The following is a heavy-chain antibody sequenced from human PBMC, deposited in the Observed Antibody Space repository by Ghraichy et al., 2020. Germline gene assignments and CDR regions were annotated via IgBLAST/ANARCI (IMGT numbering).Heavy chain of an antibody. Sequence: ASVKVSCKASGYTFSSFGITWVRQAPGQGLDWMGWISTYNGATKYAQKFQDRVTVSTDTSSSTAYMELRTLRSDDTAVYYCAREETGSYYAYWGQGTLITVSS. D-gene: IGHD1-26*01. V-gene: IGHV1-18*01. J-gene: IGHJ4*01. CDR1: GYTFSSFG. CDR3: AREETGSYYAY. CDR2: ISTYNGAT.